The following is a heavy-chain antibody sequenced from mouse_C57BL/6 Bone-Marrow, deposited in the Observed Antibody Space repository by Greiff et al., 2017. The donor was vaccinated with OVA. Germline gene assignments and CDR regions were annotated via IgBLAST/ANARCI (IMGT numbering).Heavy chain of an antibody. V-gene: IGHV1-31*01. CDR1: GYSFTGYY. CDR2: IYPYNGVS. D-gene: IGHD2-5*01. J-gene: IGHJ3*01. CDR3: APYYSNWGFAY. Sequence: EVQLVESGPELVKPGASVKISCKASGYSFTGYYMHWVKQSHGNILDWIGYIYPYNGVSSYNQKFKGKATLTVDKSSSTAYMELRSLTSEDSAVYYCAPYYSNWGFAYWGQGTLVTVSA.